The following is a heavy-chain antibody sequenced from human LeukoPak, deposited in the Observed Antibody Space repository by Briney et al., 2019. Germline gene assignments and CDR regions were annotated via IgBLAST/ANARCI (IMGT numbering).Heavy chain of an antibody. CDR3: AKDRCSNGIGCYYYYMDV. D-gene: IGHD2-8*01. Sequence: GGSLRLSCVAPGFTLRSYVMNWVRQTPGKGLEWVSSIRGSGDSTFYADSVKVRFSISRDNSKNILYLQMNSLRAEDTAVYYCAKDRCSNGIGCYYYYMDVWGKGTTVTISS. J-gene: IGHJ6*03. CDR2: IRGSGDST. V-gene: IGHV3-23*01. CDR1: GFTLRSYV.